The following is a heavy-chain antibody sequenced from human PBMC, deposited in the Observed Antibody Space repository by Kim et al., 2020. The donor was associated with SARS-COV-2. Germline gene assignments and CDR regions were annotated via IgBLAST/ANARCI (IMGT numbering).Heavy chain of an antibody. Sequence: SYAHSVKVRFTISRDNAKNTLYLQMDSRRAEDTAVYYCVREVMEAAHYFDSWGQGTLVTVSS. D-gene: IGHD2-21*01. CDR3: VREVMEAAHYFDS. V-gene: IGHV3-74*01. J-gene: IGHJ4*02.